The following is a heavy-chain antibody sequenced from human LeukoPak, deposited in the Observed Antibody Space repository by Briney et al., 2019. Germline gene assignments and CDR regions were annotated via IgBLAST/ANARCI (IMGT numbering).Heavy chain of an antibody. CDR3: ARAQYYDFWSGYYRPPPGPHWFDP. J-gene: IGHJ5*02. CDR2: IYYSGST. CDR1: GGSISSSSYY. Sequence: SETLSLTCTVSGGSISSSSYYWGWIRQPPGKGLEWIGSIYYSGSTYYNPSLKSRVTISVDTSKNQFSLKLSSVTAADTAVYYCARAQYYDFWSGYYRPPPGPHWFDPWGQGTLVTVSS. D-gene: IGHD3-3*01. V-gene: IGHV4-39*07.